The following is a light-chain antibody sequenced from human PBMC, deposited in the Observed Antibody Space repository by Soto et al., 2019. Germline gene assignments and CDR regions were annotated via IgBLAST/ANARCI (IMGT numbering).Light chain of an antibody. J-gene: IGKJ4*01. Sequence: DIVLTQSPGTLSLSPGERATLSCRASQSVSRNYLAWYQQKPGQPPRLLIYGASSRATGIPDRFSGGGSGTDYTLTISRLEPEDFALYYCQHYGSSPLTFGGGTKVDIK. CDR2: GAS. V-gene: IGKV3-20*01. CDR3: QHYGSSPLT. CDR1: QSVSRNY.